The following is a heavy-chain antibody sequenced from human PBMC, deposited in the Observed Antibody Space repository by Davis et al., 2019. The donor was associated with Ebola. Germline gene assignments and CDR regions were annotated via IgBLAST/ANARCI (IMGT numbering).Heavy chain of an antibody. V-gene: IGHV3-23*01. CDR3: ASTIAAAGKSNPYYYYYGMDV. CDR2: ISGSVGST. J-gene: IGHJ6*02. CDR1: GFTFTSYA. Sequence: GESLKISCTASGFTFTSYAMSWVRQAPGKGLEWVPAISGSVGSTYYADSVKGRFTISRDNSKNTLYLQMNSLRAEDTAVYYCASTIAAAGKSNPYYYYYGMDVWGQGTTVTVSS. D-gene: IGHD6-13*01.